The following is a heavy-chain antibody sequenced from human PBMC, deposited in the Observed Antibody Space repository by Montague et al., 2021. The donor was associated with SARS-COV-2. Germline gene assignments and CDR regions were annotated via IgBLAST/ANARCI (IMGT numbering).Heavy chain of an antibody. CDR1: GGSISSGCYY. Sequence: TLSLTCTVSGGSISSGCYYWSWIRQPAGKGLEWIGRIYTSGTTDYSFSLKSRVTISVDTSKNQFSLKLTSVTAADTAVYYCARAHSGSWAHLDNWGQGSPVTVSS. CDR3: ARAHSGSWAHLDN. J-gene: IGHJ4*02. D-gene: IGHD5-12*01. CDR2: IYTSGTT. V-gene: IGHV4-61*02.